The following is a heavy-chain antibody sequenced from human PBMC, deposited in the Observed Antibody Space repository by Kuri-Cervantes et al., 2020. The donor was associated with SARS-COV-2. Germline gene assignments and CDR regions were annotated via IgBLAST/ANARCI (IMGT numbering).Heavy chain of an antibody. CDR3: ARDPPYDSSGYEDY. V-gene: IGHV3-74*01. CDR1: GFTFSGHW. CDR2: INPDGSYT. D-gene: IGHD3-22*01. Sequence: GESLKISCAASGFTFSGHWIHWVRQAPGKGLVWVSRINPDGSYTNNADSVKGRFTLSRDNAKNSLYLQMNSLRAEDTAVYYCARDPPYDSSGYEDYWGQGTLVT. J-gene: IGHJ4*02.